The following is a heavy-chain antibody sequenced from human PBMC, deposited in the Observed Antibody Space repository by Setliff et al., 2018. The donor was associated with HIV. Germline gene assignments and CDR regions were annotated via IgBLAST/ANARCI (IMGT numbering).Heavy chain of an antibody. D-gene: IGHD3-22*01. V-gene: IGHV4-34*01. CDR3: ARSRTYYADTSGYVHCHYYGMGV. CDR1: GGSFSSYY. CDR2: INQSGST. Sequence: PSETLSLTCAVSGGSFSSYYWIWIRQVPGKGLEWIGEINQSGSTNYNPSLKSRVTISVDTSKNQFFLNLRSVTAADAAVYFCARSRTYYADTSGYVHCHYYGMGVWGQGTTVTVSS. J-gene: IGHJ6*02.